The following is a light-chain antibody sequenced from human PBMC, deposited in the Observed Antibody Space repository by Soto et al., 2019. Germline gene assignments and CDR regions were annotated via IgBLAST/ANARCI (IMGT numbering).Light chain of an antibody. J-gene: IGKJ5*01. Sequence: DIQMTQSPSSLSASVGDRVTITCRASQSISFYLNWYQQKPGNAPKVLIYAASNLQTGVPSRFSGSGSGTDFTLTINSLQPEDFATYSCQQSYSTPITFGPGTRLE. CDR3: QQSYSTPIT. CDR1: QSISFY. CDR2: AAS. V-gene: IGKV1-39*01.